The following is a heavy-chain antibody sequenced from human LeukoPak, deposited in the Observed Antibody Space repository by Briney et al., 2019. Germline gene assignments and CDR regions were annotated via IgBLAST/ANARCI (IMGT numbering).Heavy chain of an antibody. D-gene: IGHD4-17*01. CDR2: IYYSGST. Sequence: SETLSLTCTVSGGSISSSSYYWGWIRQPQGKGLEWIGSIYYSGSTYYNPSLKRRVTISVDTSKNQFSLKLSSVTAADTAVYYCAGATLAYYYYMDVWGKGTTVTVSS. CDR1: GGSISSSSYY. V-gene: IGHV4-39*07. J-gene: IGHJ6*03. CDR3: AGATLAYYYYMDV.